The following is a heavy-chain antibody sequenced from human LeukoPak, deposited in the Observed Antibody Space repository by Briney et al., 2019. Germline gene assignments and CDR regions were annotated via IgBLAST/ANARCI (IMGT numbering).Heavy chain of an antibody. V-gene: IGHV1-18*01. CDR1: GYTFSNYG. D-gene: IGHD3-10*01. CDR2: ISSYNDNT. J-gene: IGHJ4*02. Sequence: ASVKVSCKASGYTFSNYGISWVRQAPGQGLEWMGWISSYNDNTNYAQKLQGRVTMTTDTSTSTAYMELRSLRLEDTAVYYCAKDLWGVGNYWGQGTMVTVSS. CDR3: AKDLWGVGNY.